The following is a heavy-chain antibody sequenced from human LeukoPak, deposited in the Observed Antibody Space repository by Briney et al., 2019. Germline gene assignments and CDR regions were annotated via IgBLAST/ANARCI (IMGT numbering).Heavy chain of an antibody. V-gene: IGHV4-59*01. Sequence: SETLSLSCTVSGGPMRGYYWSWLRQSPGKGLEWIGYIYDSETTNYNPSLKSRVTISVDLSRNHFSLRLTSVTAADTAVYYCARDGILVPGSDNWFDPWGKGTLVTVSS. J-gene: IGHJ5*02. CDR1: GGPMRGYY. CDR3: ARDGILVPGSDNWFDP. CDR2: IYDSETT. D-gene: IGHD2/OR15-2a*01.